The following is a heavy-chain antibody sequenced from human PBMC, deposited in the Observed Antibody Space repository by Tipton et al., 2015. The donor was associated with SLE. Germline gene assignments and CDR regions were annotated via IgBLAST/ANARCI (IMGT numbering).Heavy chain of an antibody. J-gene: IGHJ5*01. V-gene: IGHV4-39*07. CDR1: GDFSTATSYY. CDR3: ARENGEPHWFDS. Sequence: TLSLTCTVSGDFSTATSYYWGWVRQSPGKGLEWMGNIYYTGTTLYRPALKSRLSISIDTSKKRFSLKLTSVTAADTAVYYCARENGEPHWFDSWGQGTLVTVSS. D-gene: IGHD4-17*01. CDR2: IYYTGTT.